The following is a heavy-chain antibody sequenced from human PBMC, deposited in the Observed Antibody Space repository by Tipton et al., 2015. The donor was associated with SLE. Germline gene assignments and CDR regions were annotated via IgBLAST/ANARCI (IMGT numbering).Heavy chain of an antibody. J-gene: IGHJ4*02. Sequence: SLRLSCAASGFTFSSYGMHWVRQAPGKGLEWVAFIRYDGTNKYYADSVKGRFTISRDNSKNTLYLQMNSLRAEDTAVYYCARGGSESWLLLNDWGQGTLVTVSS. D-gene: IGHD3-22*01. CDR3: ARGGSESWLLLND. CDR1: GFTFSSYG. V-gene: IGHV3-30*02. CDR2: IRYDGTNK.